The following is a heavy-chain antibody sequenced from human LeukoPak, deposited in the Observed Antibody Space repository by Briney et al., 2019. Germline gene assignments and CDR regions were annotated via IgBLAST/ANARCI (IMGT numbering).Heavy chain of an antibody. V-gene: IGHV4-34*01. CDR1: GGSFSGYY. J-gene: IGHJ6*03. CDR2: INHSGST. CDR3: ARGPLLRFLAYYYYYMDV. Sequence: SETLSLTCAVYGGSFSGYYWSWIRQPPGKGLEWIGEINHSGSTNYNPSLKSRVTISVDTSKNQFSLKLSSVTAADTAVYYRARGPLLRFLAYYYYYMDVWGKGTTVTVSS. D-gene: IGHD3-3*01.